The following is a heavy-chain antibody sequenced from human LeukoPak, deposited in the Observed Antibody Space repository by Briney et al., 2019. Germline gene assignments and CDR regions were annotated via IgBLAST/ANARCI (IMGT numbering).Heavy chain of an antibody. CDR2: MNPNSGNT. J-gene: IGHJ3*02. Sequence: ASVKVSCKASGYTFTSYDINWVRQATGQGLEWMGWMNPNSGNTGYAQKFQGRVTITRNTSISTAYMELSSLRSEDTAVYYCARAYSSGWYSGDAFDIWGQGTMVTVSS. D-gene: IGHD6-19*01. CDR3: ARAYSSGWYSGDAFDI. V-gene: IGHV1-8*03. CDR1: GYTFTSYD.